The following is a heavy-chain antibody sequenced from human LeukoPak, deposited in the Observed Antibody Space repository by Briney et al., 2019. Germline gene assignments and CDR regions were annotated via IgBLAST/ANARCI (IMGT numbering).Heavy chain of an antibody. V-gene: IGHV3-23*01. CDR2: ITDGGGST. CDR3: AKDTSGWYDLGSFDI. CDR1: KFTFRNYA. Sequence: GGSLRLSCAASKFTFRNYAMSWVRQAPGRGLEWVAAITDGGGSTYYADSVKGRFTISRDNSKNTLYLQMYSLRAEDTAKYYCAKDTSGWYDLGSFDIWGQGTMVTVSS. D-gene: IGHD6-19*01. J-gene: IGHJ3*02.